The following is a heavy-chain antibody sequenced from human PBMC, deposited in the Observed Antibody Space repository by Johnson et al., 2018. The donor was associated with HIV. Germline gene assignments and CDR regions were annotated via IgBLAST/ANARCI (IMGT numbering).Heavy chain of an antibody. V-gene: IGHV3-7*01. D-gene: IGHD1-26*01. CDR2: IKQDGSEK. CDR3: ATPAGGTNALDI. Sequence: VQLVESGGGLVQPGGSLRLSCAASGFTFSRYWMSWVRQAPGKGLEGVAHIKQDGSEKYYVDSVKGRFTISRDNAKNSLYLQMNSLRAEDTAVYYCATPAGGTNALDIWGQGTMVTVSS. J-gene: IGHJ3*02. CDR1: GFTFSRYW.